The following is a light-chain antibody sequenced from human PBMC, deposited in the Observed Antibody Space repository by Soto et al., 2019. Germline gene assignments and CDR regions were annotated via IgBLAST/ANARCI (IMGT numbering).Light chain of an antibody. V-gene: IGKV3-15*01. CDR3: QQFNKWPLT. J-gene: IGKJ4*01. CDR2: GAS. CDR1: QSVSSN. Sequence: EIVMTQSPGTLSVSPGERAALSCRASQSVSSNLAWYQQKPGQAPRLLIYGASTRATGIPARFSGSGSGIEFTLSISSLQSEDFAVYYCQQFNKWPLTFGGGTRVEIK.